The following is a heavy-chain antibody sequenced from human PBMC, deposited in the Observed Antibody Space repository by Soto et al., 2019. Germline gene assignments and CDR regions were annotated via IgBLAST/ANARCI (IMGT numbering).Heavy chain of an antibody. CDR1: GFTFSSYS. CDR2: ISSSSSYI. V-gene: IGHV3-21*01. Sequence: EVQLVESGGGLVKPGGSLRLSCAASGFTFSSYSMNWVRQAPGKGLEWVSSISSSSSYIYYADSVKGRFTISRDNAKHSLYLQMNSLRAEDTAVYYCARGHSSSPYFDYWGQGTLVTVSS. CDR3: ARGHSSSPYFDY. J-gene: IGHJ4*02. D-gene: IGHD6-6*01.